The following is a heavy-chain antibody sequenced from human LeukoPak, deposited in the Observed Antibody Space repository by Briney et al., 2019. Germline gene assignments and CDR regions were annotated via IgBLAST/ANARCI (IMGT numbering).Heavy chain of an antibody. J-gene: IGHJ4*02. D-gene: IGHD6-13*01. CDR3: AKDRGSSWFRYYFDY. V-gene: IGHV3-9*03. CDR1: GFTFDDYA. Sequence: GGSLRLSCAASGFTFDDYAMHWVRQAPGKGLEWVSGISWNSGSIGYADSVKGRFTISRDNAKNSLYLQVNSLRAEDMALYYCAKDRGSSWFRYYFDYWGQGTLVTVSS. CDR2: ISWNSGSI.